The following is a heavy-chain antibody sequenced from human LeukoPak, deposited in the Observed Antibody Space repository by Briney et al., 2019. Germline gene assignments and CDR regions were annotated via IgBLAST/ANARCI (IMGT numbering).Heavy chain of an antibody. CDR2: ISGSGGST. CDR1: GFTFSSYA. J-gene: IGHJ6*03. Sequence: GGSLRLSCAASGFTFSSYAMSWVRQAPGKGLEWVSAISGSGGSTYYADSVKGRFTISRDNSKNTLYLQMNGLRAEDTAVYYCAKRYCSSTSCFHMDVWGKGTTVTVSS. CDR3: AKRYCSSTSCFHMDV. V-gene: IGHV3-23*01. D-gene: IGHD2-2*01.